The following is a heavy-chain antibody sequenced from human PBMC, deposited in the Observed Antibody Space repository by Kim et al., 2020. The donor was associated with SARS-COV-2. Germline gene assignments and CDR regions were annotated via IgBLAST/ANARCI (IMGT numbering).Heavy chain of an antibody. D-gene: IGHD3-22*01. J-gene: IGHJ4*02. V-gene: IGHV3-64*01. CDR2: ISSNGGST. Sequence: GGSLRLSCAASGFTFSSYAMHWVRQAPGKGLEYVSAISSNGGSTYYANSVKGRFTISRDNSKNTLYLQMGSLRAEDMAVYYCARGSLLRRPLFDYWGQGTLVTVSS. CDR3: ARGSLLRRPLFDY. CDR1: GFTFSSYA.